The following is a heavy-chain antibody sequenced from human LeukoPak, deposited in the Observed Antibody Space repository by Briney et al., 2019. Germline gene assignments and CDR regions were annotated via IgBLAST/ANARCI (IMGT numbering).Heavy chain of an antibody. V-gene: IGHV3-30-3*01. CDR3: ATGAVGYGDYPGQFDY. CDR1: GFTFSSYA. Sequence: PGGSLRLSCAASGFTFSSYAMHWVRQAPGKGLEWVAVILYDGSNKYYADSVKGRFTISRDNSKNTLYLQMNSLRAEDTAVYYCATGAVGYGDYPGQFDYWGQGTLVTVSS. CDR2: ILYDGSNK. J-gene: IGHJ4*02. D-gene: IGHD4-17*01.